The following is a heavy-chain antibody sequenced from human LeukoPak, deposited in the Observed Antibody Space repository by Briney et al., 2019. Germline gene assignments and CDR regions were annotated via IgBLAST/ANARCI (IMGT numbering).Heavy chain of an antibody. V-gene: IGHV3-74*01. CDR3: LTIVESVASDI. CDR1: GFTFSKCW. CDR2: INPDDKST. D-gene: IGHD1-26*01. J-gene: IGHJ3*02. Sequence: GGSLGLSCVASGFTFSKCWLHWVRQAPGKGLVWVSRINPDDKSTSYADSVKGRFTISRDDAKKTLYLQMNSLRAEDTAVYYCLTIVESVASDIWGQGTMVTVSS.